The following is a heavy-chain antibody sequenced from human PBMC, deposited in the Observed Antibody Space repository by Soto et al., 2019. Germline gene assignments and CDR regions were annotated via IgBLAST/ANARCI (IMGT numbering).Heavy chain of an antibody. CDR2: IWYDGSNK. J-gene: IGHJ3*02. D-gene: IGHD5-12*01. V-gene: IGHV3-33*01. CDR3: ARESARGLVATGLTAFDI. Sequence: GGSLRLSCAASGFTFSSYGMHWVRQAPGKGLEWVAVIWYDGSNKYYADSVKGRFTISRDNSKNTLYLQMNSLRAEDTAVYYCARESARGLVATGLTAFDIWGQGTMVTVSS. CDR1: GFTFSSYG.